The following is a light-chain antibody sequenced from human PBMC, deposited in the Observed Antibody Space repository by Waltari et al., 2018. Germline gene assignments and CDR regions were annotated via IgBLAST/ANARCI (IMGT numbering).Light chain of an antibody. J-gene: IGKJ4*01. CDR1: QGIYSY. CDR3: QQYNSHSPLT. V-gene: IGKV1-9*01. CDR2: AAS. Sequence: IQLTQSLSSLSASVGDRVTITCRASQGIYSYLAWYQQKPGKAPKLLIYAASTLESGVPSRFSGSGSGTDFTLTISSLQPEDFATYYCQQYNSHSPLTFGGGTKVEIK.